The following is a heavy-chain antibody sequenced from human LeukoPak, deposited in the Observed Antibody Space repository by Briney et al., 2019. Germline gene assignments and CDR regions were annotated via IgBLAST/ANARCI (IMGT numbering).Heavy chain of an antibody. J-gene: IGHJ4*02. V-gene: IGHV1-24*01. D-gene: IGHD6-13*01. CDR3: ATDGRYLAAAGIWPLDY. Sequence: ASVKVSCKVSGYTLTELSMHWVRQAPGKGLEWMGGFDPEDGETIYAQKFQGRVTMTEDTSTDTAYMELSSLRSEDTAVYYCATDGRYLAAAGIWPLDYWGQGTLVTVSS. CDR1: GYTLTELS. CDR2: FDPEDGET.